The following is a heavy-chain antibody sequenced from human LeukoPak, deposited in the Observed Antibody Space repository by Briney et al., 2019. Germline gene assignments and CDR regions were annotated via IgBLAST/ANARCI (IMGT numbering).Heavy chain of an antibody. CDR1: GFTFSRYA. J-gene: IGHJ4*02. D-gene: IGHD3-10*01. V-gene: IGHV3-64D*06. CDR2: ISSNGGST. CDR3: VKDSSSGSFFDY. Sequence: GGSLRLSCSASGFTFSRYAMHWVRQAPGKGLEYVSAISSNGGSTYYADSVKGRFTISRDNSRNTLHLQMSSLRVEDTAVYYCVKDSSSGSFFDYWGQGTLVTVSS.